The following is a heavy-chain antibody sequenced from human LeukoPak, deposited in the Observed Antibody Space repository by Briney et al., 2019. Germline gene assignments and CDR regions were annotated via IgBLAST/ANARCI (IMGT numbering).Heavy chain of an antibody. CDR1: GGSISSGSYY. J-gene: IGHJ3*02. V-gene: IGHV4-61*02. CDR2: IYTSGST. D-gene: IGHD1-14*01. Sequence: SETLSLTCTVSGGSISSGSYYWSWIRQPAEKGLEWIGRIYTSGSTNYSPSLKSRVTISLDTSKNQFSLKLSSVTAADTAVYYCARDHHGVDAFDIWGQGTMVTVSS. CDR3: ARDHHGVDAFDI.